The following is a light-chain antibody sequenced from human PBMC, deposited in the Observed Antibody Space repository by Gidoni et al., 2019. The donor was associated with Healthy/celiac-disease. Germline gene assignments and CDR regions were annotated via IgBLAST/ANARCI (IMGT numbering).Light chain of an antibody. J-gene: IGLJ3*02. V-gene: IGLV3-19*01. CDR1: SLRKYF. CDR2: CKN. CDR3: NSRDNSGNHRV. Sequence: ELTQDPAVSVSLGQTVRITCQGDSLRKYFASWYQQKPGHAPVLIIYCKNSRPSGIPDRFSGSYSGNTASLTITGAQAEDEADYYCNSRDNSGNHRVFGGGTKLTVL.